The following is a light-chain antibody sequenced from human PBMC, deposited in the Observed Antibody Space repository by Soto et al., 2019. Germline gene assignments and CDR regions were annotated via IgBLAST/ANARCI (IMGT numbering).Light chain of an antibody. Sequence: ETVLTQSPDTLSLSPGERATLSCRASQSVSSSYLAWYQQKPGQAPRLLIYGASSSATGIPDRFSCSGSGTDFTFAISRLAPEDFSVYYGQQYGSSPGFTFGPGTKLDIK. V-gene: IGKV3-20*01. J-gene: IGKJ3*01. CDR3: QQYGSSPGFT. CDR1: QSVSSSY. CDR2: GAS.